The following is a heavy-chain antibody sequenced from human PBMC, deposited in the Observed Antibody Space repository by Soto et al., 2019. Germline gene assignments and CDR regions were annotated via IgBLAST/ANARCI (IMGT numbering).Heavy chain of an antibody. CDR3: ARGRGITMVRGVITPLGWFDP. CDR1: RGSISSGGYY. V-gene: IGHV4-31*03. CDR2: IYYSGST. D-gene: IGHD3-10*01. Sequence: PSETLSLTCTFSRGSISSGGYYWSGIRQHPGKGLEWIGYIYYSGSTYYNPSLKSRVTISVDTSKNQFSLKLSSVTAADTAVYYCARGRGITMVRGVITPLGWFDPWGQGTLVTVSS. J-gene: IGHJ5*02.